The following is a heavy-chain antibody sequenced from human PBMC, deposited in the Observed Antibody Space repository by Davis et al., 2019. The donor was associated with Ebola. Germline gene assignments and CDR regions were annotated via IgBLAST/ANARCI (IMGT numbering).Heavy chain of an antibody. J-gene: IGHJ1*01. CDR3: AREGLLWD. CDR1: GYTFTSYY. D-gene: IGHD2-21*01. CDR2: IIPILGIA. Sequence: MPGGSLRLSCAASGYTFTSYYMHWVRQAPGQGLEWMGRIIPILGIANYAQKFQGRVTITADKSTSTAYMELSSLRSEDTAVYYCAREGLLWDWGQGTLVTVSS. V-gene: IGHV1-69*04.